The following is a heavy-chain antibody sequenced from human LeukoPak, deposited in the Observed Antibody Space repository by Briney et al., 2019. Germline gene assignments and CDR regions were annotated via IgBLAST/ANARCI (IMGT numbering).Heavy chain of an antibody. Sequence: GASVKVSCTASGYTFTGYYMHWVRQAPGQGLEWMGGIIPIFGTANYAQKFQGRVTITADESTSTAYMELSSLRSEDTAEYYCARVQLRFLSNPNRVYYYYGMDVWGQGTTVTVSS. D-gene: IGHD3-3*01. CDR1: GYTFTGYY. V-gene: IGHV1-69*13. CDR3: ARVQLRFLSNPNRVYYYYGMDV. CDR2: IIPIFGTA. J-gene: IGHJ6*02.